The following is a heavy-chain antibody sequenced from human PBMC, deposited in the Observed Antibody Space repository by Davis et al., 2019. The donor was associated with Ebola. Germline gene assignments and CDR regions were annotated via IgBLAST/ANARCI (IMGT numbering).Heavy chain of an antibody. V-gene: IGHV3-30*04. CDR1: GFTFSSYA. D-gene: IGHD3-22*01. J-gene: IGHJ3*02. Sequence: GGSLRLSCAASGFTFSSYAMHWVRQAPGKGLEWVAVISYDGSNKYYADSVKGRFTISRDNSKNTLYLQMNSLRAEDTAVYYCARDSLYDSSGYYSDAFDIWGQGTMVTVSS. CDR2: ISYDGSNK. CDR3: ARDSLYDSSGYYSDAFDI.